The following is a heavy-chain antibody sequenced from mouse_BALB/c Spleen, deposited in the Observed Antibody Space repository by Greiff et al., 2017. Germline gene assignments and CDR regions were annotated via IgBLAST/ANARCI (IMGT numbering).Heavy chain of an antibody. D-gene: IGHD1-1*01. CDR3: ALLRNAMDY. J-gene: IGHJ4*01. CDR2: ISTYYGNT. CDR1: GYTFTDYA. V-gene: IGHV1-67*01. Sequence: VQLQQSGPELVRPGVSVKISCKGSGYTFTDYAMHWVKQSHAKSLEWIGVISTYYGNTNYNQKFKGKATMTVDKSSSTAYMELARLTSEDSAIYYCALLRNAMDYWGQGTSVTGSS.